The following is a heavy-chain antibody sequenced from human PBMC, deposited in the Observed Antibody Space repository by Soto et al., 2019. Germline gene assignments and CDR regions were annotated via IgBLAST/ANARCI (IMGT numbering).Heavy chain of an antibody. CDR3: ARDSFFVVVVVAATPIRGYYYGMDV. V-gene: IGHV1-46*01. D-gene: IGHD2-15*01. Sequence: GASVKVSCKASGYTFTSYYMHWVRQAPGQGLEWMGIINPSGGSTSYAQKFQGRVTMTRDTSTSTVYMELSSLRSEDTAVYYCARDSFFVVVVVAATPIRGYYYGMDVWGQGTTVTVSS. J-gene: IGHJ6*02. CDR2: INPSGGST. CDR1: GYTFTSYY.